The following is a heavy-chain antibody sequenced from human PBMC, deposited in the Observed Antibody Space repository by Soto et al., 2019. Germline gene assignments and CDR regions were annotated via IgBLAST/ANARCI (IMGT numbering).Heavy chain of an antibody. CDR2: ISYDGSNK. J-gene: IGHJ4*02. CDR1: GFTFSSYG. CDR3: ARGAVAYSSSSEDFDY. V-gene: IGHV3-30*03. Sequence: PGGSLRLSCAASGFTFSSYGMHWVRQAPGKGLEWVAVISYDGSNKYYADSVKGRFTISRDNSKSTLYLQMNSLRAEDTAVYYCARGAVAYSSSSEDFDYWGQGTLVTVS. D-gene: IGHD6-6*01.